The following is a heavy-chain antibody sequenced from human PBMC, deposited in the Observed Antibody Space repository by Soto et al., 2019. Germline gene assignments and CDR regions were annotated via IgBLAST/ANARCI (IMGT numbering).Heavy chain of an antibody. J-gene: IGHJ5*02. V-gene: IGHV4-34*01. Sequence: QVQLQQWGAGLLKPSETLSLTCAVYGGSFSGYYWSWIRQPPGKGLEWIGEVNQSGSTNYNPSLKSQVTISVAVSKSQFSRTLSSVTAPDTAVYYCARVGAYYEFRSCDVPSYNWFDPWGQGSLVTASS. CDR3: ARVGAYYEFRSCDVPSYNWFDP. D-gene: IGHD3-3*01. CDR1: GGSFSGYY. CDR2: VNQSGST.